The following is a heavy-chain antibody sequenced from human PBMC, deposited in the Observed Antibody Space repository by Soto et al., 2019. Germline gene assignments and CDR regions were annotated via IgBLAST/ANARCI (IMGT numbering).Heavy chain of an antibody. D-gene: IGHD2-8*01. CDR1: GDSISNFY. CDR2: ISARGRT. CDR3: ARGMGRYFDL. J-gene: IGHJ2*01. Sequence: QVQLQESGPGLVKPSATLSLTCTVSGDSISNFYWSWIRQPTGKGLESLGRISARGRTNYHPSLQSRVAMSLDTSKNQFALRLTSLSAADTAVYFCARGMGRYFDLWGRGTLVTVFS. V-gene: IGHV4-4*07.